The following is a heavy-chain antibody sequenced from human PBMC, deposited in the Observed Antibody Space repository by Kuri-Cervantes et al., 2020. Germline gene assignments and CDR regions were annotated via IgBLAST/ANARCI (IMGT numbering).Heavy chain of an antibody. D-gene: IGHD6-13*01. CDR2: INWNGGST. V-gene: IGHV3-20*04. CDR3: AKGGGSSWYSK. CDR1: GFTFDDYG. J-gene: IGHJ4*02. Sequence: GESLKISCAASGFTFDDYGMSWVRQAPGKGLEWVSGINWNGGSTGYADSVKGRFTISRDNAKNSLYLQMNSLRAEDTALYYCAKGGGSSWYSKWGQGILVTVSS.